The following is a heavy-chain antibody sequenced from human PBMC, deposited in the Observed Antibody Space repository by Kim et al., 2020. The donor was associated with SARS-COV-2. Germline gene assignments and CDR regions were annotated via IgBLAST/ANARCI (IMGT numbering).Heavy chain of an antibody. Sequence: GGSLRLSCAASGFTFSSCAMSWVRQAPGKGLEWVSVIYSGGSSTYYADSVKGRFTISRDNSKNTLYLQMNSLRAEDTAVYYCAKAVSDFWSKPHNYYYYGMDVWGQGTTVTVSS. CDR2: IYSGGSST. D-gene: IGHD3-3*01. V-gene: IGHV3-23*03. J-gene: IGHJ6*02. CDR3: AKAVSDFWSKPHNYYYYGMDV. CDR1: GFTFSSCA.